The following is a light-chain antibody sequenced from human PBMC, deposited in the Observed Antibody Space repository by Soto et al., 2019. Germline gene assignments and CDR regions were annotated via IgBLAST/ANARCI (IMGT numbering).Light chain of an antibody. CDR3: QQYYYWPANS. Sequence: EIVMTQSPATLSVSPGERATLSCRASQSVSSNLAWYQQKPGQTPRLLIYGASTRATGAPARFSGSGSGTDFTLTISSLQSEDFAVYYCQQYYYWPANSFGQGTKVDIK. V-gene: IGKV3-15*01. CDR1: QSVSSN. CDR2: GAS. J-gene: IGKJ2*03.